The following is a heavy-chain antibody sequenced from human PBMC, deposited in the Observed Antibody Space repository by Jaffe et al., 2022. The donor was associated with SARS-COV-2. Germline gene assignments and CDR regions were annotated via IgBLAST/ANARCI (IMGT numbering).Heavy chain of an antibody. V-gene: IGHV5-51*01. CDR3: ARLRDSYGPYRAFDI. Sequence: EVQLVQSGAEVKKPGESLKISCKGSGYSFTSYWIGWVRQMPGKGLEWMGIIYPGDSDTRYSPSFQGQVTISADKSISTAYLQWSSLKASDTAMYYCARLRDSYGPYRAFDIWGQGTMVTVSS. J-gene: IGHJ3*02. CDR1: GYSFTSYW. D-gene: IGHD5-18*01. CDR2: IYPGDSDT.